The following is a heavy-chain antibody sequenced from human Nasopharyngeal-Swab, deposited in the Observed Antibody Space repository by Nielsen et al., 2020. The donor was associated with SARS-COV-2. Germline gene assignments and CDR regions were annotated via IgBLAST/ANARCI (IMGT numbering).Heavy chain of an antibody. D-gene: IGHD2-21*02. CDR2: IYYSGST. V-gene: IGHV4-31*02. Sequence: VRQMPGKGLEWIGYIYYSGSTYYNPSLKSRVTISVDTSKNQFSLKLSSVTAADTAVYYCARDLNDCGDDCGGYDYYYYGMDVWGQGTTVTVSS. CDR3: ARDLNDCGDDCGGYDYYYYGMDV. J-gene: IGHJ6*02.